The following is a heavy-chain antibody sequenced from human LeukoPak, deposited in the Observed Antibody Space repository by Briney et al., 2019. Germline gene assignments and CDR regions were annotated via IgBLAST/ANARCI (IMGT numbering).Heavy chain of an antibody. V-gene: IGHV1-8*03. CDR1: GYTFTSYD. CDR2: MNPNSGNT. CDR3: AYSSSWYSDAFDI. Sequence: RASVKVSCKASGYTFTSYDINWVRQATGQGLEWMGWMNPNSGNTGYAQKFQGRVTITRNTSISTAYMELSSLRSEDTAVYYCAYSSSWYSDAFDIWGQGTMVTVSS. J-gene: IGHJ3*02. D-gene: IGHD6-13*01.